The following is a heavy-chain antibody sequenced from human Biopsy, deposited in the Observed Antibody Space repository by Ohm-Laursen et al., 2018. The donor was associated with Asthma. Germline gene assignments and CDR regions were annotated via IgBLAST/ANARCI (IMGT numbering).Heavy chain of an antibody. J-gene: IGHJ6*02. Sequence: TLSLTCRVSGGYTGSSDHHWAWIRQAPGKGLEWIGFVFWSGSTHYSRSLERRVSISIDTATNEFSMKLWSVTPADTAVYFCARVVSYGDINFGIGVWGPGNTVVVS. V-gene: IGHV4-30-4*01. CDR3: ARVVSYGDINFGIGV. CDR1: GGYTGSSDHH. CDR2: VFWSGST. D-gene: IGHD4-17*01.